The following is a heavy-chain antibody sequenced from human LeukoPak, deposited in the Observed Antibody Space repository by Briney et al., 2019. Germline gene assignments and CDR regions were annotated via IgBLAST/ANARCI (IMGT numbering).Heavy chain of an antibody. J-gene: IGHJ4*02. D-gene: IGHD2-21*01. CDR1: GFNFSDSR. Sequence: GGSLRLSCVTSGFNFSDSRMTWVRQAPGKGLQWVANVNRDGTEKHFLDSVEGRFTISRDNAKKSLYLQMSSLRPQDTAVYFCVRGDWYFESWSQGTLVTVSS. CDR3: VRGDWYFES. CDR2: VNRDGTEK. V-gene: IGHV3-7*04.